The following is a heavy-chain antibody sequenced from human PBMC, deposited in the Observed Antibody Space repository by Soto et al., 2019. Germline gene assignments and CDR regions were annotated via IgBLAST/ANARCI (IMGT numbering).Heavy chain of an antibody. Sequence: GGSLRLSCAASGFTFSNAWMNWVRQAPGKGLEWVGRIKSKTDGGTTDYAAPVKGRFTISRDDSKNTLYLQMNSLKTEDTAVYYCTTDGFSIYYDILSYFDYWGQGTLVTVSS. CDR2: IKSKTDGGTT. CDR1: GFTFSNAW. CDR3: TTDGFSIYYDILSYFDY. J-gene: IGHJ4*02. V-gene: IGHV3-15*07. D-gene: IGHD3-9*01.